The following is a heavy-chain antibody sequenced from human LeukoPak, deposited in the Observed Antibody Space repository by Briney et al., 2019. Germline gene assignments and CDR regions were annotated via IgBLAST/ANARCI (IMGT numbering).Heavy chain of an antibody. CDR3: ARGEWELLFDY. CDR1: GGSISNKY. D-gene: IGHD1-26*01. J-gene: IGHJ4*02. Sequence: PSETLSLTCTVSGGSISNKYWSWIRQPPGKGLEWIGYIYYSGSTNYNPSLKSRVTISVDTSKNQFSLKLSSVTAADTAVYYCARGEWELLFDYWGQGTLVTVSS. V-gene: IGHV4-59*01. CDR2: IYYSGST.